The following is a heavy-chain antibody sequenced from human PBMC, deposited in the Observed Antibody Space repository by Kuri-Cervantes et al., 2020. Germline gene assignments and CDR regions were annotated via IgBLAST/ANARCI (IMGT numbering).Heavy chain of an antibody. J-gene: IGHJ5*02. V-gene: IGHV4-61*01. CDR1: GGSVSSGSYY. CDR3: VRHAPNIYAANWFDP. D-gene: IGHD2-2*01. Sequence: SETLSLTCTVSGGSVSSGSYYWSWIRQPPGKGLEWIGYIYYSGSTNYNPSLKSRVTISVDTSKNQFSLKLSSVTAADTAVYYCVRHAPNIYAANWFDPWGQGTLVTVSS. CDR2: IYYSGST.